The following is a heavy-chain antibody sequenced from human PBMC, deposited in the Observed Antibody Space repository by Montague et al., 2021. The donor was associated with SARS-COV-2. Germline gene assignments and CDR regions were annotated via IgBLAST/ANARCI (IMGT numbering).Heavy chain of an antibody. V-gene: IGHV3-7*01. CDR1: GFTFSSYW. Sequence: SLRLSCAASGFTFSSYWMSWLRQAPGKGLEWVANIKQDGSDKYYAASVKGRFTISRDNSKNTVYLQMTSLRPEDTAVYYCARVYGSHWPPNYAMDVWGQGTTVTVSS. CDR2: IKQDGSDK. D-gene: IGHD6-13*01. CDR3: ARVYGSHWPPNYAMDV. J-gene: IGHJ6*02.